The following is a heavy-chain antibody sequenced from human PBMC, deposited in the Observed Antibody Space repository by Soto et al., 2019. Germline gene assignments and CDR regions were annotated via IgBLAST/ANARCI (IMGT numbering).Heavy chain of an antibody. CDR1: GGSISSGGYY. J-gene: IGHJ2*01. V-gene: IGHV4-31*03. CDR2: IYYSGST. CDR3: ARDYFSNTAVGYFDL. D-gene: IGHD5-18*01. Sequence: QVQLQESGPGLVKPSQTLSLTCTVSGGSISSGGYYWSWIRQHPGKGLEWIGYIYYSGSTYYNPSLKSRVTSSVDTSKDQFSLKLSSVTAADTAVYYCARDYFSNTAVGYFDLWGRGTLVTVSS.